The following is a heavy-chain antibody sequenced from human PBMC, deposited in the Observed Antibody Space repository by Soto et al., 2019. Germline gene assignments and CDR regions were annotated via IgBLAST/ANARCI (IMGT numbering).Heavy chain of an antibody. CDR3: AKIASGSYSGASAFDI. V-gene: IGHV3-23*01. CDR1: GFTFSSYA. CDR2: ISGSGGST. Sequence: EVQLLESGGGLVQPGGSLRLSCAASGFTFSSYAMSWVRQAPGKGLEWVSAISGSGGSTYYADSVKGRFTISSDNSKNTLYLQMNSLRAEDTAVYYCAKIASGSYSGASAFDIWGQGTMVTVSS. D-gene: IGHD1-26*01. J-gene: IGHJ3*02.